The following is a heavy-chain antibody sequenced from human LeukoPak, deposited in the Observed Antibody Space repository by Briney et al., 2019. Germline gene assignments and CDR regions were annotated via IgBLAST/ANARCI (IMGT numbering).Heavy chain of an antibody. J-gene: IGHJ4*02. D-gene: IGHD3-22*01. V-gene: IGHV3-23*01. Sequence: GGSLRLSCAASGFTFSSYGMIWVRQAPGRGLEWVSGISGSGASTYYADSVKGRLTISRDNSKNTLYLKMNSLRAEETAVYYCAKGGSGYYAYYFDYWGQGTLVTVSS. CDR2: ISGSGAST. CDR1: GFTFSSYG. CDR3: AKGGSGYYAYYFDY.